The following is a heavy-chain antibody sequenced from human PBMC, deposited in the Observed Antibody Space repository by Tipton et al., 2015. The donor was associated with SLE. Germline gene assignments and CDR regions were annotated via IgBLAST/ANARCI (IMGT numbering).Heavy chain of an antibody. CDR1: GFTFSYYG. Sequence: SLRLSCAASGFTFSYYGMHWVRQAPGKGLEWVAVIWNDGSKAYYEDSVKSRFTISRDNSKHTVYLQMNSLTTEDTAVYYCANWAGSDSSGYFDFWGQGTLVTVSS. V-gene: IGHV3-33*06. D-gene: IGHD3-22*01. CDR2: IWNDGSKA. J-gene: IGHJ4*02. CDR3: ANWAGSDSSGYFDF.